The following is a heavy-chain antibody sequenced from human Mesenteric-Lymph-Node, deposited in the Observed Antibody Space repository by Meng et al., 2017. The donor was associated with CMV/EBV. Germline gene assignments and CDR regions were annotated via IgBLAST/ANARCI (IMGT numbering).Heavy chain of an antibody. CDR1: QFTFSGYG. V-gene: IGHV3-30*02. CDR3: AKGKVRDDFWSGPSNDALDV. J-gene: IGHJ3*01. D-gene: IGHD3-3*01. CDR2: IRYDGNDK. Sequence: GGSLRLSCAASQFTFSGYGMHWVRQAPGKGLEWVAFIRYDGNDKYYADSVKGRFSISRDNSNNLLFLQMNSLRAEDTAVYYCAKGKVRDDFWSGPSNDALDVWGQGTMVTV.